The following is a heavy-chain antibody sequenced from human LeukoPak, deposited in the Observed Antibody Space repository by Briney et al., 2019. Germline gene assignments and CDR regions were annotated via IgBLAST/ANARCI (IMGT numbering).Heavy chain of an antibody. CDR2: IRYDGSNK. CDR3: AKNRQYDILTGYDYYFDY. Sequence: GGSLRLSCAASGFSFSSNDMHWVRQAPGKELEWVALIRYDGSNKYYADSVKGRFTISRDNSKNTLYLQVNSLRTEDTAVYYCAKNRQYDILTGYDYYFDYWGQGTLVTVSS. D-gene: IGHD3-9*01. V-gene: IGHV3-30*02. J-gene: IGHJ4*02. CDR1: GFSFSSND.